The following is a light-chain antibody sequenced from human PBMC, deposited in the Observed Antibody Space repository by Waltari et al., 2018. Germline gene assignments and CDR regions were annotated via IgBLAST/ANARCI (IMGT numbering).Light chain of an antibody. CDR2: GNN. CDR1: RSNIGAAYD. CDR3: QSYDNSLAGFYV. J-gene: IGLJ1*01. Sequence: QSVLTQPPSVSGAPGQKVTISCTGSRSNIGAAYDVHWYPQIPGSAPRLLIDGNNNLPSGVPDRFSGSKSGTSASLTITGLQTEDEADYFCQSYDNSLAGFYVFGTGTRVTVV. V-gene: IGLV1-40*01.